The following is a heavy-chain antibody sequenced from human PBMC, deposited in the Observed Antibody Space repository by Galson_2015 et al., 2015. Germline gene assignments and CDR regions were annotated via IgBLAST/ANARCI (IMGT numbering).Heavy chain of an antibody. D-gene: IGHD3-3*01. CDR1: GFPFSTYA. CDR3: ASLIEHYDFWSGPHYGMDV. CDR2: IWYDGSSK. Sequence: LRLSCAASGFPFSTYAMHWVRQAPGKGLEWVAIIWYDGSSKYYADSVKGRFTISRDNSKNTLYLQMNSLRAEDTAVYYCASLIEHYDFWSGPHYGMDVWGQGTTVTVSS. J-gene: IGHJ6*02. V-gene: IGHV3-33*08.